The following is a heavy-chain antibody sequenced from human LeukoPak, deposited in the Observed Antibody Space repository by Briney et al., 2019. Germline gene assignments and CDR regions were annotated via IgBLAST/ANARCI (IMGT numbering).Heavy chain of an antibody. V-gene: IGHV5-51*01. J-gene: IGHJ5*02. CDR1: GYSFSTYW. Sequence: GESLKISCKGSGYSFSTYWIGWVRQMPGKGLEWMGIIYPGDSDTRYSPSFQGQVTISADKYINTAYLQWSSLKASDTATYYCARQAAAQGPWGQGTLVTVSS. D-gene: IGHD6-13*01. CDR3: ARQAAAQGP. CDR2: IYPGDSDT.